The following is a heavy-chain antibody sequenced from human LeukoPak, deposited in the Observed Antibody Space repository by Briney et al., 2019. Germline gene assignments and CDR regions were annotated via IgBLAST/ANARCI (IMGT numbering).Heavy chain of an antibody. CDR3: VRGKANYGSGSDV. CDR1: GFTFSSYA. V-gene: IGHV3-21*01. CDR2: ITSSSSYI. D-gene: IGHD3-10*01. J-gene: IGHJ6*04. Sequence: GGSLRLSCAASGFTFSSYAMHWVRQAPGKGLEWVSSITSSSSYIYYADSVKGRFTISRDDARNSLYLQMNSLRAEDTAVYYCVRGKANYGSGSDVWGKGTTVTVSS.